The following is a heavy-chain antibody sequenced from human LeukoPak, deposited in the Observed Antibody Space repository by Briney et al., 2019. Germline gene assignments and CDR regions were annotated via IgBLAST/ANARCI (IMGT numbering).Heavy chain of an antibody. Sequence: PGGSLRLSCAASGFTFNGFAMSWVRQAPGKGLEWVSVISGSGGSTYYADSVKGRFTISRDNSKNTLYLQMNSLRAEDTAVYYCANESPFLDYWGQGTLVTVSS. J-gene: IGHJ4*02. V-gene: IGHV3-23*01. CDR3: ANESPFLDY. CDR2: ISGSGGST. CDR1: GFTFNGFA.